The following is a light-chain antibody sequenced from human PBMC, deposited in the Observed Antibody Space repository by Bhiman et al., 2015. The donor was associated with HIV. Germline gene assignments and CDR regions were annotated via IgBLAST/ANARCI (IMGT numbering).Light chain of an antibody. CDR2: YDT. V-gene: IGLV3-21*04. J-gene: IGLJ3*02. CDR3: QVWDSSSNHPGV. CDR1: NIGSRS. Sequence: SYLLAQPPSVSVAPGQTARITCGGHNIGSRSVHWYQQKPGQAPVVVIYYDTDRPSVIPERFSGSKFENTATLTISRVEAGDEADYYCQVWDSSSNHPGVFGGGTKLTVL.